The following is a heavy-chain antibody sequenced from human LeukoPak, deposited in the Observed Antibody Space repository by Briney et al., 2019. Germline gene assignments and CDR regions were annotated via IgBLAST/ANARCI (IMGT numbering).Heavy chain of an antibody. CDR3: ARRPEFDNTHYY. CDR2: IYHSGST. CDR1: GFTFSTYSMN. J-gene: IGHJ4*02. V-gene: IGHV4-59*08. Sequence: KSGGSLRLSCAASGFTFSTYSMNWVRHAPGKGLEGIGTIYHSGSTEYNPSLKSRVAIFVDTSKNQFSLILHSVAAADTAVYYCARRPEFDNTHYYWGQGALVTVSS. D-gene: IGHD2-15*01.